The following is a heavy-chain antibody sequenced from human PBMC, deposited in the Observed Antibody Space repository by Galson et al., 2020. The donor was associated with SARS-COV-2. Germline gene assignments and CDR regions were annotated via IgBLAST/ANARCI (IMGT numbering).Heavy chain of an antibody. CDR3: ARRNTNSWRFDC. J-gene: IGHJ4*02. CDR2: INPNSGGT. D-gene: IGHD6-13*01. CDR1: GYTFTDYN. V-gene: IGHV1-2*02. Sequence: ASVKVSCKASGYTFTDYNIHWVRQVPGQGLEWMGWINPNSGGTNSAQKFQGRVTMTSDTSITTAYMELSRLRSDDMAVYYCARRNTNSWRFDCWGEGTLVTVSS.